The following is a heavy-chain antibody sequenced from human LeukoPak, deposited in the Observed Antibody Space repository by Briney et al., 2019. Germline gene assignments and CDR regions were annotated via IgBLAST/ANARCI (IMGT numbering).Heavy chain of an antibody. J-gene: IGHJ6*03. CDR3: ARTAIVVVTAISDYYMDV. CDR1: GDSISSGGYY. CDR2: IYYSGST. D-gene: IGHD2-21*02. V-gene: IGHV4-31*03. Sequence: ASQTLSLTCTVSGDSISSGGYYWSWIRQHPGKGLEWIGYIYYSGSTYYNPSLKSRVTISVDTSKNQFSLKLSSVTAADTAVYYCARTAIVVVTAISDYYMDVWGKGTTVTVSS.